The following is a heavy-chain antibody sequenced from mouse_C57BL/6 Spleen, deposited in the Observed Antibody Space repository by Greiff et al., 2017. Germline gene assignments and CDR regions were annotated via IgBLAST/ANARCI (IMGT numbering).Heavy chain of an antibody. J-gene: IGHJ4*01. V-gene: IGHV2-9-1*01. CDR2: IWTGGGT. Sequence: QVQLQQSGPGLVAPSQSLSITCTVSGFSLTSYAISWVRQPPGKGLEWLGVIWTGGGTNYNSALKSRLSISKDKSKSQVFLKMNSLQTDDTARYYCARRDYYGYYAMDYWGQGTSVTVSS. CDR1: GFSLTSYA. CDR3: ARRDYYGYYAMDY. D-gene: IGHD2-1*01.